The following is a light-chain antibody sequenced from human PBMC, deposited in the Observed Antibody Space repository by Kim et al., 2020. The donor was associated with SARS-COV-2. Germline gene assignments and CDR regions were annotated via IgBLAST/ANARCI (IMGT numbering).Light chain of an antibody. V-gene: IGKV3-11*01. CDR3: QQRTNWPPMYT. Sequence: EIVLTQSPATLSLSLGERATLSCRASQSVSNYLAWYQQRPGQAPRLIIYDASIRATGIPARFSGSGSGTDFTLTISSLEPEDFAVYYCQQRTNWPPMYTFGQGTNLEI. CDR2: DAS. CDR1: QSVSNY. J-gene: IGKJ2*01.